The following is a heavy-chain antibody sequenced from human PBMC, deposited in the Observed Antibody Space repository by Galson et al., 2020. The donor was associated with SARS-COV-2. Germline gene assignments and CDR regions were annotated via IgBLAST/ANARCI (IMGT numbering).Heavy chain of an antibody. CDR3: AGLRTNWYFDY. D-gene: IGHD1-1*01. CDR1: GLTFSGYG. CDR2: LWHDGNKI. Sequence: GESLQISCAASGLTFSGYGMHWVRQAPGKGLEWLAPLWHDGNKIYYADSVKGRFTISRDNSKNTLYLEMNSLRAEDTAVYYCAGLRTNWYFDYWGQGTLVTVCS. J-gene: IGHJ4*02. V-gene: IGHV3-33*01.